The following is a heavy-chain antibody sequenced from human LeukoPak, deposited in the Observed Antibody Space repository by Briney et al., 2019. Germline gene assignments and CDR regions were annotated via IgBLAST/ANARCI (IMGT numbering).Heavy chain of an antibody. J-gene: IGHJ1*01. Sequence: ASVKVSCEVSGYTLTELSMHWVRQAPGKGLEWMGGFDPEDGETIYAQKFQGRVTMTEDTSTDTAYMELSSLRSEDTAVYYCVTDVYYYDSSGYPHWGQGTLVTVSS. CDR1: GYTLTELS. CDR2: FDPEDGET. D-gene: IGHD3-22*01. V-gene: IGHV1-24*01. CDR3: VTDVYYYDSSGYPH.